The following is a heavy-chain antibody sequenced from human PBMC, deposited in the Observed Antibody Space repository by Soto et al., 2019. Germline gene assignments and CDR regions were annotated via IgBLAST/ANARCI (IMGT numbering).Heavy chain of an antibody. CDR3: ARHDSSGWYYFDY. J-gene: IGHJ4*02. D-gene: IGHD6-19*01. CDR2: IYYSGST. V-gene: IGHV4-39*01. CDR1: GGSISSSSYY. Sequence: QLQLQESGPGLVKPSETLSLTCTVSGGSISSSSYYWGWIRQPPGKGLEWIGSIYYSGSTYYNPSLKSRVXXSXDXXKNQFSLKLSSVTAADTAVYYCARHDSSGWYYFDYWGQGTLVTVSS.